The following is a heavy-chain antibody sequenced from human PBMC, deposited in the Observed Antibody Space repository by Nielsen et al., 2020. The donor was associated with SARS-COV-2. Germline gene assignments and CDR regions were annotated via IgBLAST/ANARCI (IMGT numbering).Heavy chain of an antibody. Sequence: GGSLRLSCAASGFTFRSYEMNWVRQAPGKGLEWVSYISSSGSTIYYADSVKGRFTISRDNAKNSLYLQMNSLRAEDTAVYYCAKSPNGLAAVWGQGTLVTVSS. CDR1: GFTFRSYE. CDR3: AKSPNGLAAV. D-gene: IGHD6-13*01. J-gene: IGHJ4*02. V-gene: IGHV3-48*03. CDR2: ISSSGSTI.